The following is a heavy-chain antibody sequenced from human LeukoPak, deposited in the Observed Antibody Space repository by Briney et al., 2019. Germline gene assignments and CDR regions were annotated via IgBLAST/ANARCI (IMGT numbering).Heavy chain of an antibody. CDR2: ISGTGGST. Sequence: PGGSLRLSCAASGFTFSSYSMNWVRQAPGKGLEWVSAISGTGGSTYYADSVKGRFTISRDNSKNTLFLQMNSLRAEDTAVYYCAKANLRYFDWLLSAFDYWGQGTLVTVSS. D-gene: IGHD3-9*01. J-gene: IGHJ4*02. CDR3: AKANLRYFDWLLSAFDY. V-gene: IGHV3-23*01. CDR1: GFTFSSYS.